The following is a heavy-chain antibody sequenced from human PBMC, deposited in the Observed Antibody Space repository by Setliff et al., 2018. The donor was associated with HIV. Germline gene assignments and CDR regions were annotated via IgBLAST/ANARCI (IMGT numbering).Heavy chain of an antibody. V-gene: IGHV3-15*01. Sequence: PGGSLRLSCAGSGFTFSNAWMSWVRQAPGKGLEWVGHIKSITDGGTTDYAAPVKGRFTISRDDSKSIAFLQMYSLKTEDTAVYYCAKDRDDYGDPDAFDFWGQGTMVTVS. CDR2: IKSITDGGTT. J-gene: IGHJ3*01. CDR1: GFTFSNAW. D-gene: IGHD4-17*01. CDR3: AKDRDDYGDPDAFDF.